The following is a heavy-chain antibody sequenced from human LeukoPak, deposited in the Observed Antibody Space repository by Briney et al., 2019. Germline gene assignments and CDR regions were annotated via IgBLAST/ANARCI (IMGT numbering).Heavy chain of an antibody. D-gene: IGHD3-10*01. Sequence: GGSLRLSCAASGFTFSSYSMNWVRQAPGKGLEWVSSISSSSSYIYYADSVKGRFTISRDNAKNSLYLQMNSLRAEDTAVYYCARSLWFGELLFGTREYYFGYWGQGTLVTVPS. J-gene: IGHJ4*02. CDR1: GFTFSSYS. CDR2: ISSSSSYI. V-gene: IGHV3-21*01. CDR3: ARSLWFGELLFGTREYYFGY.